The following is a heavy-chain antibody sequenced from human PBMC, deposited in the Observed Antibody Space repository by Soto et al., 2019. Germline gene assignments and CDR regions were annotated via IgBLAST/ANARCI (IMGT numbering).Heavy chain of an antibody. Sequence: QVQLQESGPGLVKPSQTLSLTCTVSGGSISSGGYYWSWIRQHPGKGLEWIGYIYYRGSTYYKPSRRSRVTIAVDTSKHQFSLKLSSVTAADTAVYYCAASCVGCGGFNYYGMDVWGQGTTVTVSS. CDR3: AASCVGCGGFNYYGMDV. J-gene: IGHJ6*02. CDR2: IYYRGST. V-gene: IGHV4-31*03. D-gene: IGHD2-21*01. CDR1: GGSISSGGYY.